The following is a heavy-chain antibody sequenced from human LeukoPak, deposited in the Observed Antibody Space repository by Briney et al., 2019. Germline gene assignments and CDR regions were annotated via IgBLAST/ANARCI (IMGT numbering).Heavy chain of an antibody. CDR3: ARGGTGRPKTRDYYYMDV. Sequence: GGSLRLSCAASAFTFSRYSMNWVRQAPGKGLEWVSSVSGSSSYIYYADSVKGRFTISRDNAKNSLYLQMNSLRAEDTAVFYCARGGTGRPKTRDYYYMDVWGKGTTVTVSS. J-gene: IGHJ6*03. CDR2: VSGSSSYI. V-gene: IGHV3-21*01. D-gene: IGHD1-1*01. CDR1: AFTFSRYS.